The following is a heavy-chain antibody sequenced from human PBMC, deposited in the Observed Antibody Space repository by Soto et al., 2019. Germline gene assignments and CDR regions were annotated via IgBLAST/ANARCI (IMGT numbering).Heavy chain of an antibody. Sequence: SETPCRTCAVSGGSISSGGYSWSWIRQPPGKGLECIGYIYHSGSTYYNPSLKSRVTISVDRSKNQFSLKLSSVTAADTAVYYCASTTVKNWFDPWGQGTLVTVSS. V-gene: IGHV4-30-2*01. CDR3: ASTTVKNWFDP. CDR2: IYHSGST. CDR1: GGSISSGGYS. J-gene: IGHJ5*02. D-gene: IGHD4-17*01.